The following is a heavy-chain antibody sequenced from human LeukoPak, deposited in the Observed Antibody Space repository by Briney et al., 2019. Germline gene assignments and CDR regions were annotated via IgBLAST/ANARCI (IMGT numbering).Heavy chain of an antibody. D-gene: IGHD3-22*01. CDR2: IIPIFGTA. CDR1: GGTFSSYA. V-gene: IGHV1-69*01. Sequence: ASVKVSCKASGGTFSSYAISWVRQAPGQGLEWMGGIIPIFGTANYAQKFQGRVTITADESTSTAYMELSSLRSEDTAVYYCARDKRYYYDSSGSNWFDPWGQGTLVTVSS. CDR3: ARDKRYYYDSSGSNWFDP. J-gene: IGHJ5*02.